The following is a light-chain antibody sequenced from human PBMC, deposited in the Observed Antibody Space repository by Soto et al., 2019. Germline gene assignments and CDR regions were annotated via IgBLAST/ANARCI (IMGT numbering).Light chain of an antibody. CDR3: QQYGRSPCT. CDR2: GAS. J-gene: IGKJ3*01. Sequence: EIVLTQSPGTLSLSPGERATLLCRASQSVSSSYLAWYQQKPGQAPRLLIYGASSRATGIPDRFSGSGSGTDFTLTISRLEPEDFGVYYCQQYGRSPCTFGPGTKVDIK. CDR1: QSVSSSY. V-gene: IGKV3-20*01.